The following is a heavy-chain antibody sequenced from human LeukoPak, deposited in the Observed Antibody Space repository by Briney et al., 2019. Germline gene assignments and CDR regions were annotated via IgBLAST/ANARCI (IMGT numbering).Heavy chain of an antibody. D-gene: IGHD6-13*01. V-gene: IGHV1-3*01. Sequence: GASVKVSCKASGYTFTSYAMHWVRQAPGQRLEWMGWINAGTGNTKYSQKFQGRVTITRETSASTAYMELSSLRSEDTAVYYCATSRDRIAAAGRDEFDYWGQGTLVTVSS. CDR3: ATSRDRIAAAGRDEFDY. CDR2: INAGTGNT. CDR1: GYTFTSYA. J-gene: IGHJ4*02.